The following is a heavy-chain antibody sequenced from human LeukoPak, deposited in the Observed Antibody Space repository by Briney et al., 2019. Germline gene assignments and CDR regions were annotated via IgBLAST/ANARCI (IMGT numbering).Heavy chain of an antibody. Sequence: PGGSLRLSCAASGFTFSSYEMNWVRQAPGKGREWVSYISSSGSIIYYADSVKGRITISRDNAKNSLYLQMNSLRAEDTAVYYCARQRSGYDVYYYYYYMDVWGKGTTVTISS. CDR2: ISSSGSII. V-gene: IGHV3-48*03. CDR3: ARQRSGYDVYYYYYYMDV. J-gene: IGHJ6*03. CDR1: GFTFSSYE. D-gene: IGHD5-12*01.